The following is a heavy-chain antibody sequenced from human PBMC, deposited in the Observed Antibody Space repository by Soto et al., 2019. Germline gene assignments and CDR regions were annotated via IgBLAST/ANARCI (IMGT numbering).Heavy chain of an antibody. V-gene: IGHV1-69*13. J-gene: IGHJ6*02. Sequence: EASVKVSCKASGGTFSSYAISWVRQAPGQGLEWMGGIIPIFGTANYAQKFQGRVTITADESTSTAYMELSSLRSEDTAVYYCARASSSSNEDYYGMDVWGQGTTVTVSS. CDR1: GGTFSSYA. CDR2: IIPIFGTA. D-gene: IGHD6-13*01. CDR3: ARASSSSNEDYYGMDV.